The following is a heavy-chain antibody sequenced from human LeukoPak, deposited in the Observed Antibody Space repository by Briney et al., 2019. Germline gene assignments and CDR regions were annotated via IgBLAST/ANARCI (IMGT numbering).Heavy chain of an antibody. CDR1: GYTLTKLS. CDR2: FDPKDGET. D-gene: IGHD1-26*01. V-gene: IGHV1-24*01. J-gene: IGHJ4*02. CDR3: ATVVRWWEQPPDY. Sequence: GASVKVSCKVSGYTLTKLSMHWVRQAPGKGLEWMGGFDPKDGETIYAQKFQGRVTMTEDTSTDTAYMELSSLRSEDTAVYYCATVVRWWEQPPDYWGEGTLVTVSS.